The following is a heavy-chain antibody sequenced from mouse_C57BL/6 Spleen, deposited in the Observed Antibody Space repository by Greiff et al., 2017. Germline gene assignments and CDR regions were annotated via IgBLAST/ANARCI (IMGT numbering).Heavy chain of an antibody. CDR1: GFSFNTYA. J-gene: IGHJ2*01. CDR2: LRSKSNIYAT. CDR3: VRGDGDY. Sequence: VQLVESGGGLVQPTGSSKLSRAASGFSFNTYAMNWVRQALGKGLEWVARLRSKSNIYATSYADPVKDRFTITRDDSESMLYQQINNLKTEDTTMYCGVRGDGDYWGQGTTLTVSS. V-gene: IGHV10-1*01.